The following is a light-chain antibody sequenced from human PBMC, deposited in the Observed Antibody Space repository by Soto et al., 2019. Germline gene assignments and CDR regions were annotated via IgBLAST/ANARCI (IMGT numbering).Light chain of an antibody. CDR1: QSVTSSN. J-gene: IGKJ3*01. CDR2: GAS. V-gene: IGKV3-20*01. CDR3: XXXXXSXXT. Sequence: EIVLTQSPGTLSLSPGERATLSCRASQSVTSSNLAWYQAKPGQAPRLLIYGASSRATGIPDRFSGSGSGXDXXXXISXXEPXXXXXXXXXXXXXSXXTFGPGTKVDI.